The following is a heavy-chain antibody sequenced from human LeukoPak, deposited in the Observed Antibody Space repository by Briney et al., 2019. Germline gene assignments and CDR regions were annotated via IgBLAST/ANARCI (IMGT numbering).Heavy chain of an antibody. CDR3: AKDRPRITVTDLFDY. J-gene: IGHJ4*02. D-gene: IGHD4-17*01. Sequence: GGSLRLSCAASGFTFSSYAMSWVRQAPGKGLEWVSAISGSGGSTYHADSVKGRFTISRDNSKNTLYLQMNSLRAEDTAVYYCAKDRPRITVTDLFDYWGQGTLVTVSS. V-gene: IGHV3-23*01. CDR2: ISGSGGST. CDR1: GFTFSSYA.